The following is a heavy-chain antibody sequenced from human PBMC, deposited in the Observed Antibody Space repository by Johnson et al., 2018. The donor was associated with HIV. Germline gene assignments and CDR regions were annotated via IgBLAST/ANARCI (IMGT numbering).Heavy chain of an antibody. CDR2: ISGSGGSP. CDR3: AKAGYCTGGVCYHLDAFDI. V-gene: IGHV3-23*04. D-gene: IGHD2-8*02. J-gene: IGHJ3*02. CDR1: AFTFSSND. Sequence: EVQLVESGGGLVQPGGSLRLSCGSSAFTFSSNDMKWVRQAPGKGLEWVSPISGSGGSPYYADSVKGRFTISRDNAKNSLYLQMNSLRAEDTALYYCAKAGYCTGGVCYHLDAFDIWGQGTMVTVSS.